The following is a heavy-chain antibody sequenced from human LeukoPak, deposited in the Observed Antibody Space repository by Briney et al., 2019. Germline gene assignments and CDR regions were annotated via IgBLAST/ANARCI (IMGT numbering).Heavy chain of an antibody. D-gene: IGHD3-10*01. J-gene: IGHJ1*01. CDR2: ISYDGSNK. CDR1: GFTFSSYG. Sequence: GSLRLSCAASGFTFSSYGMHWVRQAPGKGLEWVAVISYDGSNKYYADSVKGRFTISRDNSKNTLYLQMNSLRAEDTAVYYCAKAASMVRGGYFQHWGQGTLVTVSS. CDR3: AKAASMVRGGYFQH. V-gene: IGHV3-30*18.